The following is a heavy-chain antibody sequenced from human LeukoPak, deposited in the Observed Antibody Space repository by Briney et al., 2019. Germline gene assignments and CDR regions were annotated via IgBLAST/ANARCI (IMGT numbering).Heavy chain of an antibody. V-gene: IGHV4-38-2*02. J-gene: IGHJ3*02. Sequence: PSETLSLTCTVSGYSISSGYYWGWIRQPPGNGLEWIGSIYHSGSTYYNPSLKSRITISPDTSKNQFSLKLSSVTAADTAVYYCAREAYGSGTLDIWGQGTMVTVSS. CDR2: IYHSGST. CDR1: GYSISSGYY. CDR3: AREAYGSGTLDI. D-gene: IGHD3-10*01.